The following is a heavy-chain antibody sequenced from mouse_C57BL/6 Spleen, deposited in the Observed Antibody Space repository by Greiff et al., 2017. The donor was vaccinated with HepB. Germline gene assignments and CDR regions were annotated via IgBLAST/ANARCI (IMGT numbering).Heavy chain of an antibody. Sequence: QVQLQQPGAELVKPGASVKLSGRASGKTFTSYWMKGVKQSPGQGIEWIGEIDPSDSYTNYNQKFKGKATLTVDTSSSTAYMQLSSLTSEDSAVYYCARSGYYGSSYGWFAYWGQGTLVTVSA. CDR3: ARSGYYGSSYGWFAY. CDR1: GKTFTSYW. D-gene: IGHD1-1*01. CDR2: IDPSDSYT. J-gene: IGHJ3*01. V-gene: IGHV1-50*01.